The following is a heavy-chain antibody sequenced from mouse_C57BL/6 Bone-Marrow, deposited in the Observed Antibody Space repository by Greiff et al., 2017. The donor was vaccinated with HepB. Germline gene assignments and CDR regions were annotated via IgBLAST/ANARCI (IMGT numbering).Heavy chain of an antibody. CDR1: GFTFSDYY. Sequence: EVNVVESGGGLVQPGGSLKLSCAASGFTFSDYYMYWVRQTPEKRLEWVAYISNGGGSTYYPDTVKGRFTISRDNAKNTLYLQMSRLKSEDTAMYYCARRGLAYWGQGTLVTVSA. CDR3: ARRGLAY. D-gene: IGHD3-3*01. J-gene: IGHJ3*01. V-gene: IGHV5-12*01. CDR2: ISNGGGST.